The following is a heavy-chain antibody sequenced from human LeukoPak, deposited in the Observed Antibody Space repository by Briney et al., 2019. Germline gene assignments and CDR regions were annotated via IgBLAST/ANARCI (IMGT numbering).Heavy chain of an antibody. CDR1: GGSIGGSGYF. J-gene: IGHJ4*02. CDR2: IYSSGST. D-gene: IGHD2-2*01. CDR3: ARDRSSIGNFDR. V-gene: IGHV4-39*07. Sequence: PSETLSLTCTVSGGSIGGSGYFWAWIRQPPGKGLEWIGGIYSSGSTYFNPSLKSRVTMSVDASKNQFSLKLSSVTAADTAVYYCARDRSSIGNFDRWGQGTLVTVSS.